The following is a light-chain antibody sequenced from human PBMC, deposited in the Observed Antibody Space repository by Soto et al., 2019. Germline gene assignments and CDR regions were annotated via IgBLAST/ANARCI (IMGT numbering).Light chain of an antibody. J-gene: IGKJ4*01. CDR3: PHYNTPPLT. V-gene: IGKV3-15*01. CDR1: QGIGDT. CDR2: DTS. Sequence: IVMRQYPATLSVSPGEGATLSCRASQGIGDTLAWYQHKPGQTPRLLIYDTSTRATGVPARFSGSWGRAEFTLTINRLPADDVADYYWPHYNTPPLTFGGGTKVDIK.